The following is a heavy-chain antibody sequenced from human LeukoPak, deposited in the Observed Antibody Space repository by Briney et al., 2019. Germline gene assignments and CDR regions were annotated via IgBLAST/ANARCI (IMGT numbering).Heavy chain of an antibody. D-gene: IGHD5-18*01. Sequence: GGSLRLSCAASGFTFSSYDMPWVRQATGKGLEWVSAIGTAGDTYYPGSVKGRFTISRENAKNSSYLQMNSLRAGDTAVYYCARDRGYSYGSFGAFDIWGQGTMVTVSS. CDR2: IGTAGDT. CDR1: GFTFSSYD. CDR3: ARDRGYSYGSFGAFDI. V-gene: IGHV3-13*01. J-gene: IGHJ3*02.